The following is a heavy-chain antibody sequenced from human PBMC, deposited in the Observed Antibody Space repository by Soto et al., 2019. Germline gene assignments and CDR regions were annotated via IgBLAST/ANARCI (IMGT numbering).Heavy chain of an antibody. D-gene: IGHD2-2*01. CDR1: GGTFSSYA. J-gene: IGHJ4*02. CDR3: AISTSCCEVKYYFDF. Sequence: QVQLVQSGAEVKKPGSSVKVSCKASGGTFSSYATNWVRQAPGQGLEWMGGIIPVFGIADYAQKFQGRVMITADVSTSTAYMELSGLRSADTAVYYCAISTSCCEVKYYFDFWGQGTLVSVSS. V-gene: IGHV1-69*01. CDR2: IIPVFGIA.